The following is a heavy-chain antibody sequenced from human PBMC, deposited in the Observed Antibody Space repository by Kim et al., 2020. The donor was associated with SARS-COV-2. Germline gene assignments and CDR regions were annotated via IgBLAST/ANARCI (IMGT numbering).Heavy chain of an antibody. Sequence: SVKVSCKASGGTFSSYAISWVRQAPGQGLEWMGRIIPILGIANYAQKFQGRVTITADKSTSTAYMELSSLRPEDTAVYYCARVSGSGSYFPPPYHYGMD. D-gene: IGHD3-10*01. CDR2: IIPILGIA. CDR1: GGTFSSYA. V-gene: IGHV1-69*04. J-gene: IGHJ6*01. CDR3: ARVSGSGSYFPPPYHYGMD.